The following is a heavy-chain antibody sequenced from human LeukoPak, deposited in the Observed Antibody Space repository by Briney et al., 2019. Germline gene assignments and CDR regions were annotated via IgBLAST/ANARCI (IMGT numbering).Heavy chain of an antibody. CDR2: IYSGGST. J-gene: IGHJ4*02. CDR3: ARVGSSWQVSEYYFDY. V-gene: IGHV3-66*01. D-gene: IGHD6-13*01. CDR1: GFTFSSYS. Sequence: GGSLRLSCAASGFTFSSYSMNWVRQAPGKGLEWVSVIYSGGSTYYADSVKGRFTISRDNSKNTLYLQMNSLRAEDTAVYYCARVGSSWQVSEYYFDYWGQGTLVTVSS.